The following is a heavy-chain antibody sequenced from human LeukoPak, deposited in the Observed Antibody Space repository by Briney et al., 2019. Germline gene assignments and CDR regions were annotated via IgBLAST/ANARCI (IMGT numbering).Heavy chain of an antibody. D-gene: IGHD6-6*01. CDR1: GFTFSSYS. CDR3: ARGPVAARPFLYYMDV. CDR2: ISSSSSTI. Sequence: PGGSLRLSCAASGFTFSSYSMNWFGQAPGMLLEWFSYISSSSSTIYYADSVKGRFTISRDNAKNSLYLQMNSLRAEDTAVYYCARGPVAARPFLYYMDVWGKGTTVTVSS. J-gene: IGHJ6*03. V-gene: IGHV3-48*04.